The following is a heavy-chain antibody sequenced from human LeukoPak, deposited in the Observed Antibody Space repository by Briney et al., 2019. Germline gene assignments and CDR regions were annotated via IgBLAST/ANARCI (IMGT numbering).Heavy chain of an antibody. CDR2: ISSSSSYI. Sequence: GGSLRLSCAASGFTFSSYSMNWVRQAPGKGLEWVSSISSSSSYIYYADSVKGRFTISRDNAKNSLYLQMNSLRAEDTAVYYCARAHYDFWSGPEYYFDYWGQGTLVTVPS. V-gene: IGHV3-21*01. CDR3: ARAHYDFWSGPEYYFDY. J-gene: IGHJ4*02. CDR1: GFTFSSYS. D-gene: IGHD3-3*01.